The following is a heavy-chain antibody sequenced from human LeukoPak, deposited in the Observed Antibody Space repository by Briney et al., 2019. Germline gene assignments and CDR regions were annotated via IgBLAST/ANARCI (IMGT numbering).Heavy chain of an antibody. CDR2: IDEYGSEE. CDR3: ASGLQAIWYY. Sequence: PGGSLRLSCAASGLTFSNYWVTWVRQAPGKGLEWVANIDEYGSEEHYVDSVKGRFTISRDNAKNSVYLQMNSLRAEDTAVYYCASGLQAIWYYWGQGTLATVSS. D-gene: IGHD3-16*01. J-gene: IGHJ4*02. V-gene: IGHV3-7*01. CDR1: GLTFSNYW.